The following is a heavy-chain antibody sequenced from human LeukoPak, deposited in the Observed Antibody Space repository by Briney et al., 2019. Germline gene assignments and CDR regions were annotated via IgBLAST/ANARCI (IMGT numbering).Heavy chain of an antibody. CDR2: ISDIGSI. V-gene: IGHV4-59*12. CDR1: GGSISIYY. J-gene: IGHJ6*02. CDR3: GRGGGSIFGVVINRSYYHYGMDV. D-gene: IGHD3-3*01. Sequence: SETLSLTCTVSGGSISIYYWSWIRQPPGKGLEWIAYISDIGSINYNPSLKSRVTISLDTSKNQFSLKLSSVTAADTAVYYCGRGGGSIFGVVINRSYYHYGMDVWGQGTTVTVSS.